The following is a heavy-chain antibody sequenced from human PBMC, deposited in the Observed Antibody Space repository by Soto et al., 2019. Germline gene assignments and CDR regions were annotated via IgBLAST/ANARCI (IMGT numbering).Heavy chain of an antibody. CDR2: ISGSGGST. D-gene: IGHD4-17*01. Sequence: GGSLRLSCAASGFTFSSYAMSLVRQAPGKGLEWVSAISGSGGSTYYADSVKGRFTISRDNSKNTLYLQMNSLRAEDTAVYYCAKDLGSTGTTTYFDYWGQGTLVTVSS. CDR1: GFTFSSYA. CDR3: AKDLGSTGTTTYFDY. V-gene: IGHV3-23*01. J-gene: IGHJ4*02.